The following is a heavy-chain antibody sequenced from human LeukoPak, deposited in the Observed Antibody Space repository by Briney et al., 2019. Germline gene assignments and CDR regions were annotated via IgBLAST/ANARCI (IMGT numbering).Heavy chain of an antibody. CDR3: ARDPRAAGYGDPYFDY. CDR2: ISYDGSNK. D-gene: IGHD4-17*01. Sequence: GGSLRLSCAASGFTFSSYAMHWVRQAPGKGLEWVAVISYDGSNKYYADSVKGRFTISRDNSKNTLYLQMNSLRAEDTAVYYCARDPRAAGYGDPYFDYWGQGTLVTVSS. V-gene: IGHV3-30-3*01. CDR1: GFTFSSYA. J-gene: IGHJ4*02.